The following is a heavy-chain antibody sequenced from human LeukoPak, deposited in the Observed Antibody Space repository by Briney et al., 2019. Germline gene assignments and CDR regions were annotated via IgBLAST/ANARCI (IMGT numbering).Heavy chain of an antibody. CDR2: INPNSGGT. V-gene: IGHV1-2*02. J-gene: IGHJ4*02. D-gene: IGHD4-17*01. Sequence: GASVKVSCKASGYTFTGYYMHWVRQAPGQGLEWMGWINPNSGGTNYAQKFQGRVTMTRDTSISTAYMELSRLRSDDTAVYYCARAKISYYGDYVGPVDYWGQGTLVTVSS. CDR1: GYTFTGYY. CDR3: ARAKISYYGDYVGPVDY.